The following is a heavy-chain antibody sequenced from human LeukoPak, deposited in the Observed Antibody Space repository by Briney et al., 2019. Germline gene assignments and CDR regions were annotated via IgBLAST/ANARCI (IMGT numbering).Heavy chain of an antibody. CDR2: ISGSGGST. CDR1: GFTFSSYA. CDR3: ATRPYSSGWFFDY. V-gene: IGHV3-23*01. D-gene: IGHD6-19*01. Sequence: PGGSLRLSCAASGFTFSSYAMSWVRQAPGKGLEWVSAISGSGGSTYYADSVKGRFTISRDNSKNTLYLQMNSLRAEDTAVYYCATRPYSSGWFFDYWGQGTLVTVSS. J-gene: IGHJ4*02.